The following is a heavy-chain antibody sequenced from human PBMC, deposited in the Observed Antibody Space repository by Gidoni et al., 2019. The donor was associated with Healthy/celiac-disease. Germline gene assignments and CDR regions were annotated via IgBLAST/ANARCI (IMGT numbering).Heavy chain of an antibody. CDR3: AREWDGDYGLGGFFDY. D-gene: IGHD4-17*01. CDR1: GFTFSRYA. J-gene: IGHJ4*02. CDR2: ISYDGSNK. V-gene: IGHV3-30*01. Sequence: QVQLVESAGGVVQPGRSLRLSCAATGFTFSRYAMHWVRQAPGKGLEWVAVISYDGSNKYYADSVKGRFTISRDNSKNTRYLQMNSLRAEDTAVYYCAREWDGDYGLGGFFDYWGQGTLVTVSS.